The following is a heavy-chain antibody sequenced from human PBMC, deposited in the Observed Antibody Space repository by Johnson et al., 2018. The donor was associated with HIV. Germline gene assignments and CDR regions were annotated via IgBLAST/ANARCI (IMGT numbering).Heavy chain of an antibody. D-gene: IGHD6-13*01. J-gene: IGHJ3*02. CDR1: GFAFNNYW. V-gene: IGHV3-74*02. CDR2: IHSDGSST. CDR3: AKSIAAAGTNAFDI. Sequence: VTLVESGGGLVQPGGSLRLSCAASGFAFNNYWMHWVRQAPGKGLEWVSRIHSDGSSTSYADSVKGRFSISRDNAKNTLYLQMNSLRAEDTAVYYCAKSIAAAGTNAFDIWGQGTMVTVSS.